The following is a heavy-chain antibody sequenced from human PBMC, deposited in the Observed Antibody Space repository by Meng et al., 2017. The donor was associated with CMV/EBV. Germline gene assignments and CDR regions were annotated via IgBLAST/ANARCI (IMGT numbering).Heavy chain of an antibody. V-gene: IGHV4-59*01. CDR2: IYYSGST. Sequence: LRLSCTVSGGSISSYYWSWIRQPPGKGLEWIGYIYYSGSTNYNPSLKSRVTISVDTSKNQFSLKLSSVTAADTAVYYCARSLVVVPAVQTYYYYYGMDVWGQGTTVTVSS. D-gene: IGHD2-2*01. CDR3: ARSLVVVPAVQTYYYYYGMDV. J-gene: IGHJ6*02. CDR1: GGSISSYY.